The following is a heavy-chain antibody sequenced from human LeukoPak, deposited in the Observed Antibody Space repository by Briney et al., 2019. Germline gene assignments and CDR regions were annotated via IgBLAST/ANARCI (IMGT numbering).Heavy chain of an antibody. Sequence: GGSLRLSCAASGFTFSSFEMNWVRQAPGKGLEGVSYISSSGTTIDYADSVKGRFTISRDNAKNTLFLQMNSLRAEDTAVYYCARDSPITMVRGVVITRRYYYGLGVWGQGTTVTVSS. CDR2: ISSSGTTI. V-gene: IGHV3-48*03. CDR1: GFTFSSFE. CDR3: ARDSPITMVRGVVITRRYYYGLGV. D-gene: IGHD3-10*01. J-gene: IGHJ6*02.